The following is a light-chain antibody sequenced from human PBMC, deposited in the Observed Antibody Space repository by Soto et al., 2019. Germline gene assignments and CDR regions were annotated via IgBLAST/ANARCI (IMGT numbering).Light chain of an antibody. Sequence: AIQLTQSPSSLSASVVDRVIITCLASQGIHTALAWYQQKPGNAPMLLIYDASTVEAGVPSRFSGSGSGTDFTLTISSLQPEDFAIYYCQQYNSYSGTFGQGTKVDIK. CDR1: QGIHTA. J-gene: IGKJ1*01. CDR3: QQYNSYSGT. CDR2: DAS. V-gene: IGKV1-13*02.